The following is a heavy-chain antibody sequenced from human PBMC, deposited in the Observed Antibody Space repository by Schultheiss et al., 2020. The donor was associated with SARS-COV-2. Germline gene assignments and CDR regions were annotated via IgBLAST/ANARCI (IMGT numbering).Heavy chain of an antibody. CDR1: GFTFSGSA. V-gene: IGHV3-73*01. Sequence: GESLKISCAASGFTFSGSAMHWVRQASGKGLEWVGRIRSKANSYATAYAASVKGRFTISRDDSKNTAYLQMNSLKTEDTAVYYCTLLDRGYWGQGTLVTVSS. CDR3: TLLDRGY. CDR2: IRSKANSYAT. D-gene: IGHD1-1*01. J-gene: IGHJ4*02.